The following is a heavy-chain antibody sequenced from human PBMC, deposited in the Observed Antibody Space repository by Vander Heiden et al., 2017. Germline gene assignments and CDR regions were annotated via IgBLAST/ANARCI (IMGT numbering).Heavy chain of an antibody. J-gene: IGHJ4*02. Sequence: QVQLQESGPGLVKPSETLSLTCTVSGGSISSYYWSWIRQPPGKGLEWIGYIYYSGSTNDNPSLKSRVTISGDTSKNQFSMKMSSVTAADTAVYDCAREFNYYDYWGQGTLVTVSS. CDR1: GGSISSYY. CDR3: AREFNYYDY. V-gene: IGHV4-59*01. CDR2: IYYSGST.